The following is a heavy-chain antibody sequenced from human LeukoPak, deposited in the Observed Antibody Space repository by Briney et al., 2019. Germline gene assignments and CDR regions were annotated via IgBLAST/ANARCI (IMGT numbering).Heavy chain of an antibody. CDR1: GFTFSNYW. J-gene: IGHJ6*03. CDR2: INQDESDK. V-gene: IGHV3-7*01. D-gene: IGHD3-3*01. Sequence: PGGSLRLSCAASGFTFSNYWMTWVRQAPGKGLEWVANINQDESDKYNVDSVKGRFTTSRDNAKNSLYLQMNSLRAEDTAVYYCARARLRRDFYYYYMDVWGKGTTVTVSS. CDR3: ARARLRRDFYYYYMDV.